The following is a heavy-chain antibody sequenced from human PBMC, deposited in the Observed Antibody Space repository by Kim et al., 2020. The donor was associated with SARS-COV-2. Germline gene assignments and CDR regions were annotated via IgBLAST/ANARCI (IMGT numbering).Heavy chain of an antibody. D-gene: IGHD2-8*01. V-gene: IGHV3-23*01. J-gene: IGHJ4*02. CDR3: AKLYELSRSPASDS. Sequence: GGSLRLSCAASGFTFSDYEMTWVRQAPWKGLEWVSTIGGSGTWTKYADSVKGRFTISRDNSKNTLYLQMSALRAEDRAVYYCAKLYELSRSPASDSWGQGTLVTVSS. CDR1: GFTFSDYE. CDR2: IGGSGTWT.